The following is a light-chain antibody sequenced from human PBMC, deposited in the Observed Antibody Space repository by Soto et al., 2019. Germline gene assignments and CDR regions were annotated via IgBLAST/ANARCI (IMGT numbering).Light chain of an antibody. J-gene: IGKJ1*01. Sequence: EIVLTQSPGTLSLSPGERVTLSCRASQSISTTYLAWYQHKPGQAPRLLIYGASSRATGIPDRFSGSGSGTDFTLTISSLQSEDFAVYDCQHYNTWPWTFGQGTKVEIK. CDR1: QSISTTY. CDR2: GAS. CDR3: QHYNTWPWT. V-gene: IGKV3-20*01.